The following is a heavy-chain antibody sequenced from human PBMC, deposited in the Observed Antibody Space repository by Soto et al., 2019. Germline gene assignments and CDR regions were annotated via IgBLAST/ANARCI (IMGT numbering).Heavy chain of an antibody. CDR3: ARVWFGESTHANNWFDP. CDR1: GYTFTSYG. D-gene: IGHD3-10*01. V-gene: IGHV1-18*01. Sequence: QVQLVQSGAEVKKPGASVKVSCKASGYTFTSYGISWVRQAPGQGLEWMGWISAYNGNTNYAQKLQGRVTMTTDTSTSTAYRELRSLRSDDTAVYYCARVWFGESTHANNWFDPWGQGTLVTVSS. CDR2: ISAYNGNT. J-gene: IGHJ5*02.